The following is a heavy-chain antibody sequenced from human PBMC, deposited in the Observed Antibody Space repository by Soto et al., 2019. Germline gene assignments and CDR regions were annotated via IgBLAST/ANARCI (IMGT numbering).Heavy chain of an antibody. CDR3: ARERAALIAAGAFDY. CDR2: ISYDGSNK. Sequence: QVQLVESGGGVVQPGRSLRLSCAASGFTFSSYAMHWVRQAPGKGLEWVAVISYDGSNKYYADSVKGRFTISRDNSKNTLYLQMNSRRAEDTAVYYGARERAALIAAGAFDYWGQGTLVTVSS. V-gene: IGHV3-30-3*01. CDR1: GFTFSSYA. D-gene: IGHD6-13*01. J-gene: IGHJ4*02.